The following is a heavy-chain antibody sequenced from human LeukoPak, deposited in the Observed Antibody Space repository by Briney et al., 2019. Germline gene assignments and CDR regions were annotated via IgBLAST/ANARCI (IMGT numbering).Heavy chain of an antibody. D-gene: IGHD6-25*01. V-gene: IGHV3-30*18. J-gene: IGHJ3*02. CDR1: GFTFSSYG. CDR2: ISYDGSNK. Sequence: GGSLRLSCAASGFTFSSYGMHWVRQAPGKGLEWVAVISYDGSNKYYADSVKGRFTISRDNSKNTLYLQMNSLRAEDTAVYYCAKDRSGDAFDIWGQGTMVTVSS. CDR3: AKDRSGDAFDI.